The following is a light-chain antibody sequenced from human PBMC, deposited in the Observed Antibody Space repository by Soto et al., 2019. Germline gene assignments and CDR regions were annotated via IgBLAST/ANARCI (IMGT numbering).Light chain of an antibody. J-gene: IGKJ5*01. CDR3: QQFNSYSIT. V-gene: IGKV1-5*03. Sequence: DIQMTQSPSTLSASVGDRVTITCRASQSISNWLAWYQQKPGKAPKLLIYKASSLERGVPSRFSGSGSGTAFTLTISSLQPDDFATYYCQQFNSYSITFGQGTRLEIK. CDR1: QSISNW. CDR2: KAS.